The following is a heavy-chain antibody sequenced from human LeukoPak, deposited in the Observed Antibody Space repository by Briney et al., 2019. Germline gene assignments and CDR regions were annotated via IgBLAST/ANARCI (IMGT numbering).Heavy chain of an antibody. V-gene: IGHV1-8*01. CDR1: GYTFTSYD. J-gene: IGHJ4*02. CDR3: ARASSSSPFDY. CDR2: MNPNSGNT. D-gene: IGHD6-6*01. Sequence: VASVKVSCKASGYTFTSYDINWVRQATGQGLEWMGWMNPNSGNTGYARKFQGRATMTRNTSISTAYMELSSLRSEDTAVYYCARASSSSPFDYWGQGTLVTVSS.